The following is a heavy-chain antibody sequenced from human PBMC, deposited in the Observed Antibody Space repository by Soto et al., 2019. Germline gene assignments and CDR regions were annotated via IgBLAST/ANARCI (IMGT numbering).Heavy chain of an antibody. CDR2: IYSGGST. CDR3: ARDHPLYCSGGSCYVY. CDR1: GFTVSSNY. J-gene: IGHJ4*02. V-gene: IGHV3-66*01. Sequence: EVQLVESGGGLVQPGGSLRLSCAASGFTVSSNYMSWVRQAPGKGLEWVSVIYSGGSTYYADSVKGRFTISRDNSKNTLYLQMNSLRAEDTAVYYCARDHPLYCSGGSCYVYWGQGTLVTVSS. D-gene: IGHD2-15*01.